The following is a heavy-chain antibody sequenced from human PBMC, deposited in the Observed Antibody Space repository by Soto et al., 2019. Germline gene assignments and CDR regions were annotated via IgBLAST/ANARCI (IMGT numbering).Heavy chain of an antibody. CDR2: IDPSDSYT. Sequence: XXSLKISCKGSGYSFTSYWINWVRKMPGKGLEWMGRIDPSDSYTNYSPSFQGHVTISADKSISTAYLQWSSLKASDTAMYYCAAPKQLSMGYYYGMDVWGQGTTVTVSS. V-gene: IGHV5-10-1*01. CDR3: AAPKQLSMGYYYGMDV. D-gene: IGHD2-2*01. CDR1: GYSFTSYW. J-gene: IGHJ6*02.